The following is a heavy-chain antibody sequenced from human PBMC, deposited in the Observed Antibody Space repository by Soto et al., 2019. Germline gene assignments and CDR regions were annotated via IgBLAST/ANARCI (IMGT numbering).Heavy chain of an antibody. CDR1: GGSFSGYY. J-gene: IGHJ4*02. V-gene: IGHV4-34*01. D-gene: IGHD6-13*01. Sequence: QVQLQQWGAGLLKPSETLSLTCAVYGGSFSGYYWSWIRQPPGKGLEWIGEINHSGSTNYNPSLKSRVTISVDTSKNQFSLKLSSVTAADTAVYYCARWSSSWYPYFDYWVQGTLVTVSS. CDR2: INHSGST. CDR3: ARWSSSWYPYFDY.